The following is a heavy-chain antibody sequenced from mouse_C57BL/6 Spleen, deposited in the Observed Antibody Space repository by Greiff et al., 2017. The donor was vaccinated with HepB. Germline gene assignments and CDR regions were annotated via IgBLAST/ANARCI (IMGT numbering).Heavy chain of an antibody. V-gene: IGHV1-26*01. CDR2: INPNNGGT. Sequence: VQLQQSGPELVKPGASVKISCKASGYTFTDYYMNWVKQSHGKSLEWIGDINPNNGGTSYNQKFKGKATLTVDKSSSTAYMELRSLTSEHSAVYYCARQGLWSYFDYWGQGTTLTVSS. D-gene: IGHD1-1*02. J-gene: IGHJ2*01. CDR3: ARQGLWSYFDY. CDR1: GYTFTDYY.